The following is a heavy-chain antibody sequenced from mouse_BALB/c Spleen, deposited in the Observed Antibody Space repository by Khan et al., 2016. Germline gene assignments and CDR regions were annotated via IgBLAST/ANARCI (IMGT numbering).Heavy chain of an antibody. CDR1: GYTFTDYS. CDR3: VRYGNPFAY. CDR2: INTETGEP. V-gene: IGHV9-2-1*01. D-gene: IGHD2-1*01. Sequence: QIQLVQSGPELKKPGETVKISCKASGYTFTDYSMHWVKQAPGKGLKWMGGINTETGEPTYADDFKGRFAFSLETSASTAYLQINNLKNEDTARYCCVRYGNPFAYWGQGTLITVPA. J-gene: IGHJ3*01.